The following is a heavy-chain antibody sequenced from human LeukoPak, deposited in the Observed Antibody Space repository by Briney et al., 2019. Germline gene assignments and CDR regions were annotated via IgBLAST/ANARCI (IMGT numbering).Heavy chain of an antibody. V-gene: IGHV3-30*03. Sequence: PGGSLRLSCAASGFTFGSYAMNWVRQAPGKGLELVAVISSDGSNKFYVDSVKGRFTISRDNPKNTLYLQMNSLRPEDTAVYYCATDSSSRIQLWTPLKYWGQGTLVTVSS. CDR1: GFTFGSYA. J-gene: IGHJ4*02. CDR3: ATDSSSRIQLWTPLKY. D-gene: IGHD5-18*01. CDR2: ISSDGSNK.